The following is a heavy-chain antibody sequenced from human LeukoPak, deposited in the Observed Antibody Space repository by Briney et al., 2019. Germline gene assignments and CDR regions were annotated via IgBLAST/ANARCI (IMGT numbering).Heavy chain of an antibody. D-gene: IGHD3-10*01. CDR2: INYSGST. Sequence: PSQTLSPGCTVSGGSISCGAHYWSWIRQHPGKGLEWIGYINYSGSTYYNPSLKSRVTISADTSKNQFSLKLTSVTAADAAVYYCARGGSGEGYWGQGPLVTVSS. CDR3: ARGGSGEGY. V-gene: IGHV4-31*03. CDR1: GGSISCGAHY. J-gene: IGHJ4*02.